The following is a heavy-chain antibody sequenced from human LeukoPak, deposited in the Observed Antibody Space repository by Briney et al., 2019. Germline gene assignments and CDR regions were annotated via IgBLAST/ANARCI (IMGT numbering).Heavy chain of an antibody. CDR1: GFSFSTYG. V-gene: IGHV3-30*02. J-gene: IGHJ4*02. CDR3: VRDLRSAGKKYFDH. Sequence: GGSLRLSCAASGFSFSTYGMHWVRQAPGKGLDWVAYIWHDGSNEYYADSVKGRFTISRDRSKNMVYLQMNSLRAEDTALYYCVRDLRSAGKKYFDHWGQGTLVSASS. CDR2: IWHDGSNE. D-gene: IGHD3-3*01.